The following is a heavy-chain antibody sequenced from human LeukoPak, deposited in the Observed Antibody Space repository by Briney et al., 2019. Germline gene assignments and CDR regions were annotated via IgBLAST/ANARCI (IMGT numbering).Heavy chain of an antibody. J-gene: IGHJ4*02. D-gene: IGHD6-19*01. CDR3: AREHSSGWQPFDY. CDR1: GGTFSSYA. V-gene: IGHV1-2*02. CDR2: INPNSGGT. Sequence: ASVKVSCKASGGTFSSYAISWVRQAPGQGLEWMGGINPNSGGTNYAQKLQGRVTVTRDTSISTAYLELSRLRSDDTAVYYCAREHSSGWQPFDYWGQGTLVTVSS.